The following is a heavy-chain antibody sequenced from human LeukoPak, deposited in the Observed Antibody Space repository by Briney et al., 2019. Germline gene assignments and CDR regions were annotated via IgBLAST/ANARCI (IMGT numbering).Heavy chain of an antibody. Sequence: GGSLRLSCAASGFTFSSYWMSWVRQAPGKGLEWVANIKQDGSEKYYVDSVKGRFTISRDNAKNSLYLQMNSLRAEDTAVYYCARDSKVGAWVFDHWGQGTLVTVSS. CDR3: ARDSKVGAWVFDH. CDR1: GFTFSSYW. V-gene: IGHV3-7*01. CDR2: IKQDGSEK. D-gene: IGHD1-26*01. J-gene: IGHJ4*02.